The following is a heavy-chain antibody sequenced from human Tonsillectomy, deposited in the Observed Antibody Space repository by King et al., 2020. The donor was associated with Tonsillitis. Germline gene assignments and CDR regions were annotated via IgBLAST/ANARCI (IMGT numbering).Heavy chain of an antibody. Sequence: VQLVESGGGVVQPGGSLRLSCAASGFTFRSCDMHWVRQAPGNGLEWVAFIQYDGSYKFYADSVKGRISISRDNSENTLYLQMNSLRAEDTAVYYWAKENRGLDFGFDIGGQGRMATVSS. CDR2: IQYDGSYK. V-gene: IGHV3-30*02. J-gene: IGHJ3*02. CDR3: AKENRGLDFGFDI. CDR1: GFTFRSCD. D-gene: IGHD3-10*01.